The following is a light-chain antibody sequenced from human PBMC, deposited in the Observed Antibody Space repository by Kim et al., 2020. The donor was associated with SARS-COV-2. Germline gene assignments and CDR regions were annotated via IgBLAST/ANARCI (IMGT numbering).Light chain of an antibody. Sequence: VSPGERATLYCRASQSISSNLAWYQHKPGQAPRLLIYGAFTRATGIPARFSGSGSGTEFTLTISSLQSEDFAIYYCQQYHNWPLTFGGGTKVDIK. J-gene: IGKJ4*01. CDR3: QQYHNWPLT. CDR2: GAF. CDR1: QSISSN. V-gene: IGKV3-15*01.